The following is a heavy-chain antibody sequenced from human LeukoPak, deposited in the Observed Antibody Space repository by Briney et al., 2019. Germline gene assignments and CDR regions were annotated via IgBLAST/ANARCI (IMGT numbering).Heavy chain of an antibody. Sequence: KTSESLSLTCAVYGGSFSGYYWSWIRQPPGKGLEWIGEINHSGSTNYNPSFKSRVTISVDTSKNQFSLKLSSVTAADTAVYYCARSPEDVWGKGTAVTVSS. CDR3: ARSPEDV. CDR1: GGSFSGYY. CDR2: INHSGST. J-gene: IGHJ6*04. V-gene: IGHV4-34*01.